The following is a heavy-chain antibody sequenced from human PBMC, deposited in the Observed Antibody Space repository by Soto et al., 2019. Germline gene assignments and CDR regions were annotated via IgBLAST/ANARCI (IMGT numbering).Heavy chain of an antibody. J-gene: IGHJ4*02. CDR1: GYTFTSYA. V-gene: IGHV1-3*01. CDR3: ARTGTYSSSFFDY. Sequence: ASVKVSCKASGYTFTSYAMHWVRQAPGQRLEWMGWINAGNGNTKYSQKFQGRVTMTRDTSASTAYMELSSLRSDDTAVYYCARTGTYSSSFFDYWGQGTPVTVSS. D-gene: IGHD6-6*01. CDR2: INAGNGNT.